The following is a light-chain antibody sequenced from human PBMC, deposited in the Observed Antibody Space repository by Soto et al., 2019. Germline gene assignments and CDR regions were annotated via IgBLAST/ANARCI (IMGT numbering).Light chain of an antibody. CDR3: LLSYNGPYV. V-gene: IGLV7-46*01. CDR1: TGAVTNGHY. J-gene: IGLJ1*01. CDR2: DTT. Sequence: QAVVTQEPSLTVSPGGTVTLTCGSSTGAVTNGHYPYWFQQKPGQAPRTLTYDTTNRHSWTPARFSGSLLGGKAALTLSGAQPEDEAEYYCLLSYNGPYVFGTGTKVTVL.